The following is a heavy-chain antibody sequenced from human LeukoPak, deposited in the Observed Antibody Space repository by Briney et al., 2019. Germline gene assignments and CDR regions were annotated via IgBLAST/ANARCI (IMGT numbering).Heavy chain of an antibody. J-gene: IGHJ4*02. CDR3: ARHSGASPHYFDY. V-gene: IGHV4-39*01. D-gene: IGHD1-26*01. Sequence: PSETLSLTCTVSGGSISNNNYYWAWTRQPPGKGLECIGSIYYSGSPYYNPSLKSRVTMSVATSNNQFSLRLSSVTAADTAIYYCARHSGASPHYFDYWGQGALVTVSS. CDR2: IYYSGSP. CDR1: GGSISNNNYY.